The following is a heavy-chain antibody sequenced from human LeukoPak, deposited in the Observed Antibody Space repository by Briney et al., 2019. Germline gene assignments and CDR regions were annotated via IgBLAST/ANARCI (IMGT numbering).Heavy chain of an antibody. V-gene: IGHV1-18*04. CDR3: ARTLAYGSGSYSGYY. D-gene: IGHD3-10*01. CDR1: GYTFTSYG. Sequence: ASVKVSCKASGYTFTSYGISWVRQAPGQGLEWMGWISAYNGNTNYAQKLQGRVTMTTDTSTSTAYMELRSLRSDDTAVYYCARTLAYGSGSYSGYYWGQEPWSPSPQ. CDR2: ISAYNGNT. J-gene: IGHJ4*01.